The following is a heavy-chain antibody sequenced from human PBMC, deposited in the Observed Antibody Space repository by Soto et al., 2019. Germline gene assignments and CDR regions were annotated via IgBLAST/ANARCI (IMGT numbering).Heavy chain of an antibody. CDR2: IYYSGGT. J-gene: IGHJ6*02. Sequence: SETLSLTCTVSGGSISSGDYYWSWIRQPPGKGLEWIGYIYYSGGTYYNPSLKSRVTISVDTSKNQFSLKLSSVTAADTAVYYCARNKYYDFWSGYTPVRLYYYGMDVWGQGTTVTVSS. V-gene: IGHV4-30-4*01. CDR3: ARNKYYDFWSGYTPVRLYYYGMDV. CDR1: GGSISSGDYY. D-gene: IGHD3-3*01.